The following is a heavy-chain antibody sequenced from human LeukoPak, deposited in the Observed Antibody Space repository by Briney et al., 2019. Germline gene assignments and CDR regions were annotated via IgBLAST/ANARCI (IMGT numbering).Heavy chain of an antibody. V-gene: IGHV3-33*06. CDR3: AKDPHSSGWFNWFDP. CDR2: IWYDGSNK. J-gene: IGHJ5*02. D-gene: IGHD6-19*01. Sequence: PGRSLRLSCAASGFTFSSYGMHWVRQAPGKGLEWVAVIWYDGSNKYYADSVKGRFTISRDNSKNTLYLQMNSLRAEDTAVYNCAKDPHSSGWFNWFDPWGQGTLVTVSS. CDR1: GFTFSSYG.